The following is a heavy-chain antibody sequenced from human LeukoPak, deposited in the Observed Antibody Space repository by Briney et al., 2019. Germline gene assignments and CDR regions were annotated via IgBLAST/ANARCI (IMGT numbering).Heavy chain of an antibody. D-gene: IGHD3-22*01. CDR3: ARRAKATTMIVVVTYFDY. J-gene: IGHJ4*02. V-gene: IGHV4-39*01. Sequence: SETLSLTCTVSGGSISSSSYHWGWIRQPPGKGLEWIGRIYYSGSTYYNPSLKSRVTISVDTSKNQFSLKLSSVTAADTAVYYCARRAKATTMIVVVTYFDYWGQGTLVTVSS. CDR1: GGSISSSSYH. CDR2: IYYSGST.